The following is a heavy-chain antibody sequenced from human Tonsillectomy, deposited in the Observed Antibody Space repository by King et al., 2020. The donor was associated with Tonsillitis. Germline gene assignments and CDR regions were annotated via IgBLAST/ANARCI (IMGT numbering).Heavy chain of an antibody. V-gene: IGHV3-9*01. CDR2: ISWNSGSI. D-gene: IGHD3-3*01. J-gene: IGHJ6*02. Sequence: VQLVESGGGLVQPGRSLRLSCAASGFTFDDYAMHWVRQAPGKGLEWVSGISWNSGSIGYADSVKGRFTISRDNAKNSLYLQMNSLRAEDTALYYCAKDRTSTIFGVVTPGGMDVWGQGTTVTVSS. CDR1: GFTFDDYA. CDR3: AKDRTSTIFGVVTPGGMDV.